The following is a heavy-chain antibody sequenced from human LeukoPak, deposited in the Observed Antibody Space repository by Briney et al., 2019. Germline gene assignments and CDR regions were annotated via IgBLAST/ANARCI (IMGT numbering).Heavy chain of an antibody. CDR3: AKTFRWFQSLYY. Sequence: GGSLRLSCIVSEFSFSTHSMSWVRQAPGKGLEWVSAISSGGHYIYYADSVKGRFTISRDNSKNTLYLQMNSLRAEDTAVYYCAKTFRWFQSLYYWGQGTLVTVSS. D-gene: IGHD4-23*01. J-gene: IGHJ4*02. CDR2: ISSGGHYI. CDR1: EFSFSTHS. V-gene: IGHV3-23*01.